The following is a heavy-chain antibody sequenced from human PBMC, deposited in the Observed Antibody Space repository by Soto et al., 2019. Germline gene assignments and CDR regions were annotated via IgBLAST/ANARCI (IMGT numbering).Heavy chain of an antibody. Sequence: SVKVSCKASGGTFSSYAISWVRQAPGQGLEWMGGIIPIFGTANYAQKFQGRVTITADESTSTAYMELSSLRSEDTAVYYCAREDFGVVVAATPGHYYYYGMDVWGQGTTVTVSS. J-gene: IGHJ6*02. D-gene: IGHD2-15*01. CDR2: IIPIFGTA. V-gene: IGHV1-69*13. CDR3: AREDFGVVVAATPGHYYYYGMDV. CDR1: GGTFSSYA.